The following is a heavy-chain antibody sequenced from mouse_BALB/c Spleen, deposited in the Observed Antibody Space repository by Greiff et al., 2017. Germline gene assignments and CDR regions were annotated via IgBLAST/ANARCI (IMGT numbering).Heavy chain of an antibody. J-gene: IGHJ1*01. CDR1: GYSITSDYA. CDR2: ISYSGST. CDR3: AREGYGYHWYFDV. Sequence: ESGPGLVKPSQSLSLTCTVTGYSITSDYAWNWIRQFPGNKLEWMGYISYSGSTSYNPSLKSRISITRDTSKNQFFLQLNSVTTEDTATYYCAREGYGYHWYFDVWGAGTTVTVSS. V-gene: IGHV3-2*02. D-gene: IGHD2-2*01.